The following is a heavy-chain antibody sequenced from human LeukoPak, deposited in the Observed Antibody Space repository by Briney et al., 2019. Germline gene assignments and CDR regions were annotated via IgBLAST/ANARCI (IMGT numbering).Heavy chain of an antibody. CDR3: ARGWTDLAY. V-gene: IGHV1-2*02. D-gene: IGHD3/OR15-3a*01. CDR2: INPNTGDT. Sequence: ASVKVSCKASGYTFTGYYLHWVRQAPGQGLEWMGWINPNTGDTNYAQKFQGRVTMTRDTSISTAYMDLSRLTSDDTAVYYCARGWTDLAYWGQGTLVTVSS. J-gene: IGHJ4*02. CDR1: GYTFTGYY.